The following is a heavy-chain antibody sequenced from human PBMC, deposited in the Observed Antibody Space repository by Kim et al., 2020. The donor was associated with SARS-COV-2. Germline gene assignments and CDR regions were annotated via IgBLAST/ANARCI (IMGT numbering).Heavy chain of an antibody. V-gene: IGHV1-2*02. CDR1: GYTFTDYV. CDR3: ARDFKGTSNWEFDY. D-gene: IGHD2-2*01. J-gene: IGHJ4*02. CDR2: IYSKTGET. Sequence: ASVKVSCKASGYTFTDYVLHWVRQAPGRGLEWLGWIYSKTGETKYTQRFQDRVTLTRDRSISTAYMELSGLGSDDTAVYYCARDFKGTSNWEFDYWGKGSLVTVSS.